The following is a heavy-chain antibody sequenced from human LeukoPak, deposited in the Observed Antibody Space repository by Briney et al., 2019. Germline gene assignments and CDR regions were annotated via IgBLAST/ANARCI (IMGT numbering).Heavy chain of an antibody. CDR3: ATGLELREPTCEY. Sequence: ASVKVSCKVSGYTLTELAIHCVRQAPGNGREWMGGFDPEDGETIYAQKFQGRVTMTEDTSTATAYIELSSLRSEDPAVYYCATGLELREPTCEYWRQRTRVSVSS. D-gene: IGHD1-7*01. CDR2: FDPEDGET. CDR1: GYTLTELA. J-gene: IGHJ4*02. V-gene: IGHV1-24*01.